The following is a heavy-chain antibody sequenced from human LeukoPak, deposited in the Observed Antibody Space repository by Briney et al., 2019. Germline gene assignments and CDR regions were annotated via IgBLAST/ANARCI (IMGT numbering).Heavy chain of an antibody. D-gene: IGHD6-13*01. V-gene: IGHV3-73*01. Sequence: PGGSLRLSCAASGFTFSGSVMHWVRQAAGKGLEWVGRIRSKRNNYATGYAASVKGRFTISRDDSKNTVYLHMDSLKTEDTALYYCSRLEDSSPIEVALDIWGQGTVVTVSS. CDR3: SRLEDSSPIEVALDI. CDR1: GFTFSGSV. CDR2: IRSKRNNYAT. J-gene: IGHJ3*02.